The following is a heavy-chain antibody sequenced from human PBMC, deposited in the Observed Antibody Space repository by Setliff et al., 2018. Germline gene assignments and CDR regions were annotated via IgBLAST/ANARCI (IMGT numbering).Heavy chain of an antibody. CDR2: TYYSGNT. CDR3: ARVPRFTDTRNAFDI. D-gene: IGHD5-18*01. V-gene: IGHV4-31*03. Sequence: SETLSLTCTVSGGSISSGGYYWSWTRQHPGKGLEWIGYTYYSGNTYYNPSLKSRVTISVDTSKNQFSLKLSSVTAADTAVYYCARVPRFTDTRNAFDIWGQGTMVTVSS. J-gene: IGHJ3*02. CDR1: GGSISSGGYY.